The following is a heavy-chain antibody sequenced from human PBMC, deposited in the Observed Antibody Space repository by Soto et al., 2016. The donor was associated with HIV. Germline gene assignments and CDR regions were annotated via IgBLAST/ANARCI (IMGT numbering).Heavy chain of an antibody. CDR1: GFTFSDHA. CDR2: ISGNGRNT. J-gene: IGHJ4*02. Sequence: EVQLLESGEAWYSLGGPVRLSCAASGFTFSDHAMSWVRQTPEKGLEWVSGISGNGRNTHFADSGRFTISRDNSRNTLFLQMNNLRAEDTAIYYCARLGTWLQKDLDYWGQGTLVTVSS. CDR3: ARLGTWLQKDLDY. V-gene: IGHV3-23*01. D-gene: IGHD5-12*01.